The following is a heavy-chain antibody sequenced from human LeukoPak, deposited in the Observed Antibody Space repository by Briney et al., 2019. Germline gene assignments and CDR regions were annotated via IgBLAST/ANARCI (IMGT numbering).Heavy chain of an antibody. D-gene: IGHD3-22*01. CDR3: TTDDYYDGSGYTGYFDY. CDR1: GFTFSNAW. J-gene: IGHJ4*02. Sequence: GGSLRLSCAASGFTFSNAWMSWVRQAPGKELEWVGRIKSKTDGGTTDYAAPVKGRFTISRDDSKNTLYLQMNSLKTEDTAVYYCTTDDYYDGSGYTGYFDYWGQGTLVTVSS. V-gene: IGHV3-15*01. CDR2: IKSKTDGGTT.